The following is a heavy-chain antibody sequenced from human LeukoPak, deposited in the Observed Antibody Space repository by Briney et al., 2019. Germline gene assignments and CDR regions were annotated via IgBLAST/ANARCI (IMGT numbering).Heavy chain of an antibody. CDR2: IRYDGSNK. J-gene: IGHJ4*02. CDR3: AKDSPVAPYGDPDY. Sequence: GGSLRLSCAASGFTFSSYGMHWVRQAPGKGLEWVAFIRYDGSNKYYADSVKGRFTISRDNSKNTLYLQMNSLRAEDTAVYYCAKDSPVAPYGDPDYWGQGTLVTVSS. V-gene: IGHV3-30*02. D-gene: IGHD4-17*01. CDR1: GFTFSSYG.